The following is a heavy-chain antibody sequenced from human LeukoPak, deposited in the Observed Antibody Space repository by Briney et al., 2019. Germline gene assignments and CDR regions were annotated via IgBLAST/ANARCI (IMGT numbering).Heavy chain of an antibody. D-gene: IGHD1-26*01. J-gene: IGHJ4*02. V-gene: IGHV4-39*07. Sequence: SETLSLTCTVSGGSISSSSYYWGWIRQPPGKGLEWIGSIYYSGSTYYNPSLKSRVTISVDTSKNQFSLKLSSVTAADTAVYYCARRRVVGATQNFFDYWGQGTLVTVSS. CDR2: IYYSGST. CDR3: ARRRVVGATQNFFDY. CDR1: GGSISSSSYY.